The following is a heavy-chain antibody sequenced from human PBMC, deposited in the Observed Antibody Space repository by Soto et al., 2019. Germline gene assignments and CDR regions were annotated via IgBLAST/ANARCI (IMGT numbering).Heavy chain of an antibody. CDR1: GFTFSSYW. J-gene: IGHJ4*02. CDR2: INSDGSST. Sequence: EVQLVESGGGLVQPGESLRLSCAASGFTFSSYWLHWVRQTPGKGLVWVSRINSDGSSTHYADSVKGRFTISRDNDKNTVYLPVNSLRAEDTAVYYWAGGGTWVVDYWGQRTLVTVAA. D-gene: IGHD1-1*01. V-gene: IGHV3-74*01. CDR3: AGGGTWVVDY.